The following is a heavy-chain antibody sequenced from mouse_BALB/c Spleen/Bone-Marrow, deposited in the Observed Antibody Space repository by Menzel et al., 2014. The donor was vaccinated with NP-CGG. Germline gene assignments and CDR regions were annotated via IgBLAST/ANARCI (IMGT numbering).Heavy chain of an antibody. V-gene: IGHV2-6*02. Sequence: VQLQQSGPGLVAPSQSLSITCTVSGFSLTSYGLHWVRQPPGKGLEWLVVIWSDGSTTYNSSLKSRLNIRKDNSKSQVFLKVNSLQTDDTAMYYCARTGTYYAMDYWGQGTSVTVSS. CDR3: ARTGTYYAMDY. J-gene: IGHJ4*01. CDR1: GFSLTSYG. CDR2: IWSDGST. D-gene: IGHD4-1*01.